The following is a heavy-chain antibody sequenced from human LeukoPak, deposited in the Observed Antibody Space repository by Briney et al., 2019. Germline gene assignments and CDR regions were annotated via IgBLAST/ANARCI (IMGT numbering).Heavy chain of an antibody. CDR3: AREGLVVITHFDY. Sequence: SVKVSCKASGGTFSSYAISWVRQAPGQGLEWMGRIIPILGIANYAQKFQGRVTITADKSTSTAYMELSCLRSEDTAVYYCAREGLVVITHFDYWGQGTLVTVSS. CDR1: GGTFSSYA. D-gene: IGHD3-22*01. V-gene: IGHV1-69*04. J-gene: IGHJ4*02. CDR2: IIPILGIA.